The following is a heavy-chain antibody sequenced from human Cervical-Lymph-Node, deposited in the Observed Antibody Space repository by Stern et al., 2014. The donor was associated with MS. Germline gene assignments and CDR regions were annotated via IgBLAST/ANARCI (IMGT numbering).Heavy chain of an antibody. J-gene: IGHJ3*01. D-gene: IGHD4/OR15-4a*01. CDR1: GYSFTTYG. Sequence: VQLVQSGAEVRKPGASVRVSCKASGYSFTTYGISWVRQAPGQGLEWMGWISGYSGLTKYAEKFQGRLTMTTDTFANIAYMELRDLKSHDTAVFYCAREGRDYGRPDAFDVWGLGTMVTVSP. V-gene: IGHV1-18*01. CDR2: ISGYSGLT. CDR3: AREGRDYGRPDAFDV.